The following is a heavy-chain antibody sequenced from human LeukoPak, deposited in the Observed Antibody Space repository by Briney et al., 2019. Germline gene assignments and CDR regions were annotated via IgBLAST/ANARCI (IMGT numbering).Heavy chain of an antibody. J-gene: IGHJ4*02. Sequence: GASVKVSCKASGYTFTGYYMHWVRQAPGQGLEWMGWINPNSGGTNYAQKFQGRVTMTRDTSISTAYMELSRLRSDDTAVYYCARDTTYCSSTSCPPRGVDYWGQGTLVTVSS. CDR1: GYTFTGYY. CDR2: INPNSGGT. D-gene: IGHD2-2*01. CDR3: ARDTTYCSSTSCPPRGVDY. V-gene: IGHV1-2*02.